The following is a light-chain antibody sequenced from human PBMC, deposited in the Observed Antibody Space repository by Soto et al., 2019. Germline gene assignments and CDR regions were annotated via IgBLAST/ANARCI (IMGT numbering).Light chain of an antibody. Sequence: QSVLTQPPSASGTPGQRVTISCSGSSSNIGGNTVSWYQQFPGTALKLLIYTNNQRPSGVPDRFSGSKSDTSASLAISALQSEDEAHYYCAAWDDSLNGHVFGTGTKVTVL. CDR3: AAWDDSLNGHV. V-gene: IGLV1-44*01. CDR2: TNN. J-gene: IGLJ1*01. CDR1: SSNIGGNT.